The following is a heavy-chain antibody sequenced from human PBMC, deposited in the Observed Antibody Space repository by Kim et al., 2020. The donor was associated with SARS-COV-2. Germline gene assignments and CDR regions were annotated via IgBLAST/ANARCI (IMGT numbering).Heavy chain of an antibody. Sequence: SETLSLTCTVSGGSISSYYWSWIRQPPGKGLEWIGYIYYSGSTNYNPSLKSRVTISVDTSKNQFSLKLSSVTSADTAVYYCARGGVDWLPGNAFDIWGQGTMVTVSS. D-gene: IGHD3-9*01. J-gene: IGHJ3*02. V-gene: IGHV4-59*08. CDR3: ARGGVDWLPGNAFDI. CDR2: IYYSGST. CDR1: GGSISSYY.